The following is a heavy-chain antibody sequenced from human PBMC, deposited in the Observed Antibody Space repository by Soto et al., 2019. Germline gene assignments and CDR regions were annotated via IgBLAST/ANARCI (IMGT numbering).Heavy chain of an antibody. CDR3: AKDGYSGYDSRHYFDY. CDR1: GFTFSSYA. J-gene: IGHJ4*02. V-gene: IGHV3-23*01. Sequence: GGSLRLSCAASGFTFSSYAMSWVRQAPGKGLEWVSAISGSGGSTYYADSVKGRFTISRDNSKNTLYLQMNSLRAEDTAVYYCAKDGYSGYDSRHYFDYWGQGTLVPVSS. CDR2: ISGSGGST. D-gene: IGHD5-12*01.